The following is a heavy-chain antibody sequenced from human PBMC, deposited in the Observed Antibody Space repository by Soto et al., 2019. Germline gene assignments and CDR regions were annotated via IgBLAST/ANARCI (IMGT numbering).Heavy chain of an antibody. Sequence: QVQLVQSGAEVKKPGASVKVSCKASGYTFTSYGISWVRQAPGQGLEWMGWISAYNGNTNYADKLQGRVTMTTDTSTSTAYMELRSLRSDDTAVYYCARDRFGSSGWYSYYYYGMDVWGQGTTVTVSS. D-gene: IGHD6-19*01. V-gene: IGHV1-18*01. J-gene: IGHJ6*02. CDR2: ISAYNGNT. CDR3: ARDRFGSSGWYSYYYYGMDV. CDR1: GYTFTSYG.